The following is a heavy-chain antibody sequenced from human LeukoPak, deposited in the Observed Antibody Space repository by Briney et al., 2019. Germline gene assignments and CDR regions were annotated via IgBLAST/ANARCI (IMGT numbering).Heavy chain of an antibody. J-gene: IGHJ5*02. CDR2: IKSDGSST. Sequence: TGGSLRLSCAASGFTFSGQWMHWVRQAPGKGLVWVSRIKSDGSSTYYADSVKGRFTISGDNAKNTLYLQMNSLRAEDTAVYYCARSDWFDPWGQGTLVTVSS. CDR3: ARSDWFDP. CDR1: GFTFSGQW. V-gene: IGHV3-74*01.